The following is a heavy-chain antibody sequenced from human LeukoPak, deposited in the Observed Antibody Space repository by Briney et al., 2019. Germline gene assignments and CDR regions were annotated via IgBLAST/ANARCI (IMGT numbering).Heavy chain of an antibody. Sequence: SETLSLTCTVSGGSISSGDYYWSWIRQPPGKGLEWIGEINHSGSTNYNPSLKSRVTISVDTSKNQFPLKLSSVTAADTAVYYCARPSSAYQGDYWGQGTLVTVSS. D-gene: IGHD3-22*01. CDR3: ARPSSAYQGDY. CDR2: INHSGST. CDR1: GGSISSGDYY. V-gene: IGHV4-39*06. J-gene: IGHJ4*02.